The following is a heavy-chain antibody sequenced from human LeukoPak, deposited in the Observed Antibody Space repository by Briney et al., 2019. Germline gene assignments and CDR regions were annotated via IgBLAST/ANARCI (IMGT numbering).Heavy chain of an antibody. CDR2: ISVSSSAI. Sequence: PGGSLRLSCAASGFTFSDYYMTWIRQAPGKGLEWVSGISVSSSAIYYADSVKGRFTISRDNAKNSLFLQMNSLRAEDTAVYYCARVSHGDFDYWGQGTLVTVSS. CDR1: GFTFSDYY. J-gene: IGHJ4*02. CDR3: ARVSHGDFDY. V-gene: IGHV3-11*04. D-gene: IGHD4-17*01.